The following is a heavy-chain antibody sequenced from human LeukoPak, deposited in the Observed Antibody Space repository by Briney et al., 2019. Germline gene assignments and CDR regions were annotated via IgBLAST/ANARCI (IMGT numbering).Heavy chain of an antibody. CDR2: INHSGGT. D-gene: IGHD2-15*01. CDR1: GGSFSGFY. J-gene: IGHJ4*02. CDR3: ARGGGSSYPDY. V-gene: IGHV4-34*01. Sequence: SETLSLTCAVYGGSFSGFYWTWIRQPPGKGLEWIGEINHSGGTNYNPSLKSRVTMSVDTSKNQFSLRLSSVTAADTAVYYCARGGGSSYPDYWGQGTLVTVSS.